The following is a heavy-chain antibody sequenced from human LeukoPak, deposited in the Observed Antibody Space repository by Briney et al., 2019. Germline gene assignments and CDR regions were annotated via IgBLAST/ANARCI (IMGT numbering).Heavy chain of an antibody. J-gene: IGHJ4*02. Sequence: SETLSLTCTVSGGSISSTTYYWDWIRQPPGKGLEWLGSMYSSGSIYYNPSLKSRVTISVDTSTNQFSLRLSSVTAADTAVYFCARVHGGYPFDSWGQGTLVTVSS. CDR1: GGSISSTTYY. CDR2: MYSSGSI. D-gene: IGHD2-15*01. CDR3: ARVHGGYPFDS. V-gene: IGHV4-39*01.